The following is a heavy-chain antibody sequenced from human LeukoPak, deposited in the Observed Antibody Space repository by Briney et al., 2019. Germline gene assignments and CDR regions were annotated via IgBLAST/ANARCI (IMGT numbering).Heavy chain of an antibody. Sequence: GGSLRLSCAASGFIFSTYSMNWVRQSPGKGLERVSSISGGSNYIYYADSVKGRFTISRDNAKNSLFLQMNSLRAEDTAVYYCARDFGDSSEYFQHWGQGTLVTVSS. D-gene: IGHD6-13*01. J-gene: IGHJ1*01. V-gene: IGHV3-21*01. CDR3: ARDFGDSSEYFQH. CDR1: GFIFSTYS. CDR2: ISGGSNYI.